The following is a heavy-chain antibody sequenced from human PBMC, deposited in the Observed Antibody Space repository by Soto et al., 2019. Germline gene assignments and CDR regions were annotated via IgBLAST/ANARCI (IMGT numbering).Heavy chain of an antibody. CDR2: IIPSFGTA. D-gene: IGHD2-15*01. J-gene: IGHJ6*02. V-gene: IGHV1-69*01. CDR1: GGTFSSYA. CDR3: ARDLPGYCSGGSCYSGYYYYGMDV. Sequence: QVQLVQSGAEVKKPGSSVKVSCKASGGTFSSYAISWVRQAPGQGLEWMGGIIPSFGTANYAQKFQGRVTITADESTSTAYMELSSLRSEDTAVYYCARDLPGYCSGGSCYSGYYYYGMDVWVQGTTVTVSS.